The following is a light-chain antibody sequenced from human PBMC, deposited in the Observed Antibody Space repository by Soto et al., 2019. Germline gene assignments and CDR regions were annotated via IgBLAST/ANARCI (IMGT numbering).Light chain of an antibody. CDR2: KAS. Sequence: DIQMTQSPSTLSASVGDRVTITCRASQSISSWLAWYQQKPGKAPKLLIYKASSLESGVPSRFSGSGSGTELTLTISSLQPDDFATYYCQQYNSFVRTFGQGTKVEIK. CDR1: QSISSW. J-gene: IGKJ1*01. CDR3: QQYNSFVRT. V-gene: IGKV1-5*03.